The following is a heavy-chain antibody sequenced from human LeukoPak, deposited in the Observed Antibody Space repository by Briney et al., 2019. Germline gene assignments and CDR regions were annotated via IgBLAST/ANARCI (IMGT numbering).Heavy chain of an antibody. CDR1: GYTLTELS. V-gene: IGHV1-24*01. J-gene: IGHJ6*02. CDR2: FDPEDGET. Sequence: GASVKVSCKVSGYTLTELSMRWVRQAPGKGLEWKGAFDPEDGETIYAQKFQGRVTMTEDTSTDTAYMELSSLRSEDAAVYYCTTVVVPASSHKGALAGMDVWGQGTTVTVSS. D-gene: IGHD2-2*01. CDR3: TTVVVPASSHKGALAGMDV.